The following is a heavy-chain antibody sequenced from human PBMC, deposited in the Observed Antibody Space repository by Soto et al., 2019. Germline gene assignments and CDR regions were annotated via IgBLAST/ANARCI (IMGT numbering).Heavy chain of an antibody. Sequence: SGPTLVNPTQTLTLTCTFSGFSLSTSGVGVGWIRQPPGKALEWLALIYWDDDKRYSPSLKSRLTITKDTSKNQVVLTMTNMDPVDTATYYCAHRLRITGTADPQYYFDYWSQGTLVPSPQ. V-gene: IGHV2-5*02. CDR1: GFSLSTSGVG. D-gene: IGHD1-20*01. CDR2: IYWDDDK. J-gene: IGHJ4*02. CDR3: AHRLRITGTADPQYYFDY.